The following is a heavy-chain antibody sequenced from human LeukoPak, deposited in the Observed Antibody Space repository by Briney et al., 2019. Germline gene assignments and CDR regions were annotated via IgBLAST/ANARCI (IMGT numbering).Heavy chain of an antibody. CDR1: GGSISSYY. Sequence: SATLSLTCPVSGGSISSYYWSWIRQPPGKGLEWIGYIYYSGSTNYNPSLKNRVTISVDTSKNQFSLKLSSVTAADTAVYYCARAGTIFGVVNNWFDPWGQGTLVTVSS. D-gene: IGHD3-3*01. CDR2: IYYSGST. V-gene: IGHV4-59*01. J-gene: IGHJ5*02. CDR3: ARAGTIFGVVNNWFDP.